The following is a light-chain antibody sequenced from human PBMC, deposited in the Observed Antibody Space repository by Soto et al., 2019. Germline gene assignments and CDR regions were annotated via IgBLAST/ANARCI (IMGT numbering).Light chain of an antibody. CDR3: QQYMSYPT. V-gene: IGKV1-5*01. CDR1: QIISSW. CDR2: DVS. Sequence: TQSPSTLSSSVGERLTITCRASQIISSWLGWYQHKPEKAPKLLIYDVSTLQSGVPSRFSGIGSGTEFSLAISSLQPDDFATYCCQQYMSYPTFGQGTKGDIK. J-gene: IGKJ1*01.